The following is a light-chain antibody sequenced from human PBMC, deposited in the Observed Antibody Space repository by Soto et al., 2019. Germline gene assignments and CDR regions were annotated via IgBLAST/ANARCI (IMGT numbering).Light chain of an antibody. V-gene: IGLV1-44*01. Sequence: QSALTQPPSASRTPGQGVTISCSGSSSNIGSNTVNWYQQLPGTAPKLLTYSNNQRPSGVPDRFSGSKSGTSASLAISGLQYEDEADYYCAAWDDSINGYVFGTGTKVTVL. CDR1: SSNIGSNT. J-gene: IGLJ1*01. CDR2: SNN. CDR3: AAWDDSINGYV.